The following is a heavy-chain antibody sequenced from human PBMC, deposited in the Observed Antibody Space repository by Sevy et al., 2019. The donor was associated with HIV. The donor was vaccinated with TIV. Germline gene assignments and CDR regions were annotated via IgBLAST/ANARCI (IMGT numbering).Heavy chain of an antibody. CDR3: ARVKLLWVGELSAVHNWFDP. D-gene: IGHD3-10*01. J-gene: IGHJ5*02. CDR1: GGSISSGGYS. Sequence: SETLSLTCAVSGGSISSGGYSWSWIRQPPGKGLEWIGYIYPSGSTYSNPSLKGRLTISVDRSKNPFSRKLSSVTAADTAVYYWARVKLLWVGELSAVHNWFDPWGQGTLVTV. V-gene: IGHV4-30-2*01. CDR2: IYPSGST.